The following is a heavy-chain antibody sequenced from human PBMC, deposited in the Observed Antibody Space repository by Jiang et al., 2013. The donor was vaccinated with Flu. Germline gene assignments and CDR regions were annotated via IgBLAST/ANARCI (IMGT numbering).Heavy chain of an antibody. D-gene: IGHD2-21*02. J-gene: IGHJ4*02. CDR3: AVYCGGDFG. CDR2: ISYDGSNK. CDR1: GFTFSSYA. Sequence: VQLVESGGGVVQPGRSLRLSCAASGFTFSSYAMHWVRQAPGKGLEWVAVISYDGSNKYYADSVKGRFTISRDNSKNTLYLQMNSLRAEDTAVYYCAVYCGGDFGWGQGTLVTVSS. V-gene: IGHV3-30-3*01.